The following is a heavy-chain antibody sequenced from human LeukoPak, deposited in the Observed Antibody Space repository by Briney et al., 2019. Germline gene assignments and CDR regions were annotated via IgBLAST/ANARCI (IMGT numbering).Heavy chain of an antibody. Sequence: PGGSLRLSCAASGFTFSSYAMSWVRQAPGKGLEWVSGINWNGGSTGYADSVKGRFTISRDKAKNSLYLQMNSLRAEDTASYHCTRSCCSCCCYSYCIEYWGKGTLVIVSS. CDR3: TRSCCSCCCYSYCIEY. D-gene: IGHD3-22*01. CDR1: GFTFSSYA. V-gene: IGHV3-20*01. J-gene: IGHJ4*01. CDR2: INWNGGST.